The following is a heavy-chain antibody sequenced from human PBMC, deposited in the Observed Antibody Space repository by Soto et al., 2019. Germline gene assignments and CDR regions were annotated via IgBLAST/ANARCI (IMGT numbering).Heavy chain of an antibody. CDR3: AREPYYDILTGYPRGWFDP. V-gene: IGHV4-30-4*01. CDR2: IYYSGST. CDR1: GGSISSGDYY. D-gene: IGHD3-9*01. J-gene: IGHJ5*02. Sequence: PSETLSLTCTVSGGSISSGDYYWSWIRQPPGKGLEWIGYIYYSGSTYYNPSLKSRVTISVDTSKNQFSLKLSSVTAADAAVYYCAREPYYDILTGYPRGWFDPWGQGTLVTVPS.